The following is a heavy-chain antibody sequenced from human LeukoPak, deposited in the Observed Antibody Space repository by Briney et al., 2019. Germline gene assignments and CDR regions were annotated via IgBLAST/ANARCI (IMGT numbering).Heavy chain of an antibody. CDR3: ARDHQVRSRWFDP. CDR1: GFSFSSSYW. Sequence: GGSLRLSCVAFGFSFSSSYWMHWVRQAPGKGLEWVANIKYDGSEKFYADSVKGRFTISRDNGKNSLYLEMNNLRAEDTAVYFCARDHQVRSRWFDPWGQGTLVTVSS. CDR2: IKYDGSEK. J-gene: IGHJ5*02. V-gene: IGHV3-7*01.